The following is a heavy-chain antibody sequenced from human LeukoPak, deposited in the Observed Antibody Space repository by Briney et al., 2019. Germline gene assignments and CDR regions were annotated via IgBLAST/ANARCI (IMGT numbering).Heavy chain of an antibody. CDR3: ARGWWLPNGPLDY. CDR1: GYTFTSNA. J-gene: IGHJ4*02. D-gene: IGHD2-15*01. CDR2: INTNTGNP. Sequence: GASVKVSCKASGYTFTSNAMNWVRQAPGQGLEWMGWINTNTGNPTYAQDFTGRFVLSLDTSVSTAYLQISSLKAEDTALYYCARGWWLPNGPLDYWGQGTLVTVSS. V-gene: IGHV7-4-1*02.